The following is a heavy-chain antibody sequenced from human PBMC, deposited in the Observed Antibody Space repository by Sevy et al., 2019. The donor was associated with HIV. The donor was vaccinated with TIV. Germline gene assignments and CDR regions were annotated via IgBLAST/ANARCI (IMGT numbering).Heavy chain of an antibody. CDR2: INAGNGNT. Sequence: ASVKVSCKASGYTFTSYAIHWVRQAPGQRLEWMGWINAGNGNTKYSQKFQGRFTITRDTSAGTAYMELSSLRSEDTAVYYCARDDALGYCTNGVCYTMEFDPWGQGTLVTVSS. J-gene: IGHJ5*02. CDR1: GYTFTSYA. CDR3: ARDDALGYCTNGVCYTMEFDP. D-gene: IGHD2-8*01. V-gene: IGHV1-3*01.